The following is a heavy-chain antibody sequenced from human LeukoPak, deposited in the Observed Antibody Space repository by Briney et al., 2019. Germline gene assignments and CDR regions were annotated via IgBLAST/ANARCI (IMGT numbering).Heavy chain of an antibody. CDR3: ASAVNVRNYGSGSFDP. D-gene: IGHD3-10*01. CDR1: GYTFTSYD. V-gene: IGHV1-8*01. Sequence: ASVKVSCKASGYTFTSYDINWVRQATGHGLEWMGWMNPNSGNTGYAQKFQGRVTMTRNTSISTAYMELSSLRSEDTAVYYCASAVNVRNYGSGSFDPWGQGTLVTVSS. J-gene: IGHJ5*02. CDR2: MNPNSGNT.